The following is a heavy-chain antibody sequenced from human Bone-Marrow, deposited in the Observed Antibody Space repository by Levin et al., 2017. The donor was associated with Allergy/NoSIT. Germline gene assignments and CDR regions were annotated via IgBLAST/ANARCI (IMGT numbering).Heavy chain of an antibody. D-gene: IGHD3-10*01. CDR1: GGSFSGYY. CDR2: ISHRGDT. V-gene: IGHV4-34*01. CDR3: ARLGPLWFGRGSFNGFDP. J-gene: IGHJ5*02. Sequence: SETLSLTCAVYGGSFSGYYWSWIRQTPGKGLEWIGEISHRGDTDYNPSLRSRVTMSRDTSKNQFSLKLTSVTAADTAVYYCARLGPLWFGRGSFNGFDPWGQGTLVTVSS.